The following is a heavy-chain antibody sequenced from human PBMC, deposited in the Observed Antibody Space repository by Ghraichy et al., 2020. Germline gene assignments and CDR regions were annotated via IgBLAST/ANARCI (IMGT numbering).Heavy chain of an antibody. CDR2: IYYSGST. CDR3: ARLSALYDSSGGIDY. D-gene: IGHD3-22*01. J-gene: IGHJ4*02. CDR1: GGSISSSSYY. Sequence: SETLSLTCTVSGGSISSSSYYWGWIRQPPGKGLEWIGSIYYSGSTYYNPSLKSRVTISVDTSKNQFSLKLSSVTAADTAVYYCARLSALYDSSGGIDYWGQGTLVTVSS. V-gene: IGHV4-39*01.